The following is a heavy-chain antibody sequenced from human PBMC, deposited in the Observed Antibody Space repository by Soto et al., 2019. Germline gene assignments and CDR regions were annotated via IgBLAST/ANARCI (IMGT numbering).Heavy chain of an antibody. CDR3: AKDHMLLRAIQHAVAYYFDY. J-gene: IGHJ4*02. CDR1: GFTFSSYA. D-gene: IGHD6-19*01. V-gene: IGHV3-23*01. CDR2: ISGSGGST. Sequence: PGGSLRLSCAASGFTFSSYAMSWVRQAPGKGLEWVSAISGSGGSTYYADSVKGRFTISRDNSKNTLYLQMNSLRAEDTAVYYCAKDHMLLRAIQHAVAYYFDYWGQGTLVTVSS.